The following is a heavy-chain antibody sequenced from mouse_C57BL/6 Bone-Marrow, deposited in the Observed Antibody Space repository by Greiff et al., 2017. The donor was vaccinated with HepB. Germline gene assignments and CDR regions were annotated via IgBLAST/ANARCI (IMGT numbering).Heavy chain of an antibody. CDR3: YGPHCGRRYGPSER. CDR2: IGLKSDNYET. CDR1: GYTFSNSC. D-gene: IGHD1-1*02. J-gene: IGHJ1*01. V-gene: IGHV6-3*01. Sequence: EVQLLQSGGGLVQPGASMKVSCIASGYTFSNSCMNWVRQSPEKGLEWVAHIGLKSDNYETHYAWSVKGRFTISRDDSKSSVYLQINDLRSEDTVIYYCYGPHCGRRYGPSERWGAVTPVTVSP.